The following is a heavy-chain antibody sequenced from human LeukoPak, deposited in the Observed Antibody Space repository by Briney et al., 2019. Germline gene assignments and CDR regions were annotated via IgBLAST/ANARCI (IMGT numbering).Heavy chain of an antibody. V-gene: IGHV4-39*07. D-gene: IGHD6-13*01. J-gene: IGHJ6*03. Sequence: PSETLSLTCTVSGGSISSSSYYWGWIRQPPGKGLEWIGSIYYSGSTYYNPSLKSRVAISVDTSKNQFSLKLGSVTAADTAVYYCARTGCSSSSYYYYYMDVWGKGTTVTVSS. CDR1: GGSISSSSYY. CDR2: IYYSGST. CDR3: ARTGCSSSSYYYYYMDV.